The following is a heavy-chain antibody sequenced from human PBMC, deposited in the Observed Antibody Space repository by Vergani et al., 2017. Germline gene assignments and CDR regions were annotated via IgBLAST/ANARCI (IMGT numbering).Heavy chain of an antibody. V-gene: IGHV2-70*04. CDR1: GFPLSTHGMR. CDR3: ARTPNGGWFDP. J-gene: IGHJ5*02. CDR2: IDWDDDK. D-gene: IGHD3-16*01. Sequence: QVTLKESGPALAKPTQTLTLTCTFSGFPLSTHGMRVSWIRQPPGKALEWLARIDWDDDKFYTTSLKTRLTISKDTTKNQVVLTMTNMGPVDTATYYWARTPNGGWFDPWGQGALVTVSS.